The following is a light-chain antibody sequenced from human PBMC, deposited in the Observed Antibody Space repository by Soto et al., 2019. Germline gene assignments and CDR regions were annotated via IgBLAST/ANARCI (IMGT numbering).Light chain of an antibody. J-gene: IGLJ1*01. CDR2: EVN. V-gene: IGLV2-14*01. Sequence: QSVLTQPASVSGSPGQSITISCTGTSSDIGRYNYVSWFQQHPGKVPKLVIFEVNYRPSGVSDRFSGSKSGNTASLTITGLQAEGEADYYCTSCLTADTSCVLGSGTKVT. CDR3: TSCLTADTSCV. CDR1: SSDIGRYNY.